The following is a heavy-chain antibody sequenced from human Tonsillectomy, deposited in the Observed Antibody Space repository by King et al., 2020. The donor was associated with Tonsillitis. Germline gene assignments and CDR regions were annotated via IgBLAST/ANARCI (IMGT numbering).Heavy chain of an antibody. CDR1: GGTFSSYA. CDR2: IIPILDIA. D-gene: IGHD5-24*01. J-gene: IGHJ4*02. Sequence: QLVQSGAEVKKPGSSVKVSCKASGGTFSSYAINWVRQAPGQGLEWMGRIIPILDIANYAQRFQGRITITADKSTSTASMELSSLISEDTAVYYCASDRDGYSLFDYWGQGTLVTVSS. CDR3: ASDRDGYSLFDY. V-gene: IGHV1-69*09.